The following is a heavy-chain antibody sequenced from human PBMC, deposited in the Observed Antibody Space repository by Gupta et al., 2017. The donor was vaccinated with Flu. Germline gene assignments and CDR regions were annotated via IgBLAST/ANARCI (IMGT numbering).Heavy chain of an antibody. D-gene: IGHD6-13*01. J-gene: IGHJ6*02. V-gene: IGHV1-46*01. CDR2: IHSSGGSK. CDR1: GYTFISYY. CDR3: ARDIVAAAGRVYYHYGMDV. Sequence: QEQLVRSGAEVKKPGASVKISCRASGYTFISYYMHWVPQAPGQGLEWMGTIHSSGGSKHYAQKFKGRVTMAWDTSTSTVYMELSSLKSEDTAVYYCARDIVAAAGRVYYHYGMDVWGQGTTVTVSS.